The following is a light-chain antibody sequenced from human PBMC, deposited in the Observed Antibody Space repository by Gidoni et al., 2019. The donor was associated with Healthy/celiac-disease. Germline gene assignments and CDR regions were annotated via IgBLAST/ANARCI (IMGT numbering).Light chain of an antibody. Sequence: EIVMTQSPATLSASPGERATLSCRASQRVSSNLAWYQQKPGQAPRLLIYGASTRATGIPARFSGSGSGTEFTLTISSLQSEDFAVYYCQQYNNWPSWTFGQGTKVEIK. V-gene: IGKV3-15*01. CDR3: QQYNNWPSWT. CDR2: GAS. CDR1: QRVSSN. J-gene: IGKJ1*01.